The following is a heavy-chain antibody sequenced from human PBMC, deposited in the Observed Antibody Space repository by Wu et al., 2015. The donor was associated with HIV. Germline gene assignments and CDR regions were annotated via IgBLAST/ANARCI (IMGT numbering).Heavy chain of an antibody. D-gene: IGHD2-15*01. Sequence: QVQLVQSGAEVKKPGASLKVSCKTSGYTFTDFCIHWVRQAPGQGLEWMGWINPKSGGTNYPQKFRGRVTMSGDTSISTAYVEVTGLNSDDTAVYYCARHRVEVAASGLEDYYYFGMDVWGQGTTVTVSS. CDR2: INPKSGGT. J-gene: IGHJ6*02. CDR1: GYTFTDFC. V-gene: IGHV1-2*02. CDR3: ARHRVEVAASGLEDYYYFGMDV.